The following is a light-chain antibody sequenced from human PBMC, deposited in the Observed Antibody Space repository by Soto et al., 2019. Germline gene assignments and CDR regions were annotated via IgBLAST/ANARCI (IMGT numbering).Light chain of an antibody. CDR2: EVS. CDR1: SSDVGYYNR. Sequence: QSALTQPPSVSGSPGQSVTISCTGTSSDVGYYNRVSWYQQPPGTAPKLMIYEVSKRPSGVPDRFSGSKSGNTASLTISGLLAEDEADYYCSSYASTSVLFGGGTKLTVL. J-gene: IGLJ2*01. CDR3: SSYASTSVL. V-gene: IGLV2-18*02.